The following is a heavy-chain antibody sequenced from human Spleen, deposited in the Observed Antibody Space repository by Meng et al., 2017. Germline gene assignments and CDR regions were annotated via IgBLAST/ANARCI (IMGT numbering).Heavy chain of an antibody. J-gene: IGHJ4*02. CDR3: ARDLGWVLFDY. CDR1: GFNFGDYQ. D-gene: IGHD3-3*01. CDR2: IVSDGGIT. V-gene: IGHV3-74*01. Sequence: GESLKISCGASGFNFGDYQMHWVRQSPGKGLEWISRIVSDGGITNYADSVKGRFTISRDNAKNTHYLQMNSLGADDTAVYYCARDLGWVLFDYWGQGALVTVSS.